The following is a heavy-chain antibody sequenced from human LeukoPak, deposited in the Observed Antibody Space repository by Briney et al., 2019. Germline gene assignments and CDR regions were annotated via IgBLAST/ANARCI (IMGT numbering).Heavy chain of an antibody. Sequence: SETLSLTCTVSGGSISSGGYYWSWIRQHPGQGLEWIGYIYCSGSTYYNPSLKSRVTISVDTSKNQFSLKLSSVTAADTAVYYCAGRRGSSLASIDSWGQGTLVTVSS. D-gene: IGHD2-15*01. J-gene: IGHJ4*02. V-gene: IGHV4-31*03. CDR3: AGRRGSSLASIDS. CDR1: GGSISSGGYY. CDR2: IYCSGST.